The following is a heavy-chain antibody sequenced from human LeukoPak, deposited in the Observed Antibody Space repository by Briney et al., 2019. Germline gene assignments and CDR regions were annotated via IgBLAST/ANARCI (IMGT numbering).Heavy chain of an antibody. D-gene: IGHD1-14*01. CDR3: AKEGAYPIITYDT. CDR1: GFTFRNYW. CDR2: IKQDGSEN. J-gene: IGHJ5*02. Sequence: PGGSLRLSCAASGFTFRNYWMNWLRQAPGKGLEGVANIKQDGSENYYVDSVKGRFTISRDNAKNSLYLQMNSLRHEDAGVYYCAKEGAYPIITYDTWGQGTLGTGSS. V-gene: IGHV3-7*01.